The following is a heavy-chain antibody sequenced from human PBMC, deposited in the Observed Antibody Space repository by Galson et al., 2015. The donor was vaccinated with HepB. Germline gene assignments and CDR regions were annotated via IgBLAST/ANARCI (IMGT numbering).Heavy chain of an antibody. V-gene: IGHV3-30*02. D-gene: IGHD3-22*01. CDR1: GFTFSSYG. CDR2: IRYDGSNK. CDR3: AKTSSGYYQAAYYFDY. J-gene: IGHJ4*02. Sequence: SLRLSCAASGFTFSSYGMHWVRQAPGKGLEWVAFIRYDGSNKYYADSVKGRFTISRDNSKNTLYLQMNSLRAEDTAVYYCAKTSSGYYQAAYYFDYWGQETLVTVSS.